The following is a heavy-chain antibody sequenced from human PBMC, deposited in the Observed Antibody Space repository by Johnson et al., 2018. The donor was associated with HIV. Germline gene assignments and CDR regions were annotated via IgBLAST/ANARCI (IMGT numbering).Heavy chain of an antibody. CDR3: HNPSSWSPSGDFDI. Sequence: VQLVESGGGLVQPGGSLRLSCAASGFTFSSYAMNWVRQAPGKGLEWVSGIYSGGSTYYADSVKGRFTISRDNSKNTLYLQMNILRAEDTAVYYCHNPSSWSPSGDFDIWGQGTMVSVSS. V-gene: IGHV3-66*02. D-gene: IGHD6-13*01. CDR1: GFTFSSYA. J-gene: IGHJ3*02. CDR2: IYSGGST.